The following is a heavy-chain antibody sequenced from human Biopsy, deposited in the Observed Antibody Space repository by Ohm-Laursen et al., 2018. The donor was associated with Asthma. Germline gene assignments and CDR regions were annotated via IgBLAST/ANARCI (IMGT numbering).Heavy chain of an antibody. D-gene: IGHD6-13*01. V-gene: IGHV4-59*01. CDR2: VHSTGST. Sequence: SETLSLTCTVSPGSINDYYWNWIRQFPGKGLEWIGYVHSTGSTRFNPSLKSRLTISVDTSVDQVSLKLTSVTAADTAVYYCARATSTWSQSGPHYFDHWVQGTPVTVSS. CDR1: PGSINDYY. CDR3: ARATSTWSQSGPHYFDH. J-gene: IGHJ4*02.